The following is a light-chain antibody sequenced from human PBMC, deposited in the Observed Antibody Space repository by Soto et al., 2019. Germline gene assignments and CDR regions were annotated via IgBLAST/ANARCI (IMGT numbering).Light chain of an antibody. CDR2: GPS. Sequence: DIVMTQSPATLSVSPGERATLSCRASQNIKSNLAWYQQKPGQAPRLLIYGPSSRATGIPARFSGSGSGTEFNLTISSLQSEDLAVYYCQQYNNWPLTFGGGTKLEIK. CDR3: QQYNNWPLT. CDR1: QNIKSN. V-gene: IGKV3-15*01. J-gene: IGKJ4*01.